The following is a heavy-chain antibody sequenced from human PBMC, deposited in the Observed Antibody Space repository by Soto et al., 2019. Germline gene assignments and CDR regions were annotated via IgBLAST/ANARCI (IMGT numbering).Heavy chain of an antibody. CDR2: IYSGGST. CDR3: ARDLGRIAAAGISGWFDP. CDR1: GFTVSSNY. Sequence: EVQLVESGGGLIQPGGSLRLSCAASGFTVSSNYMSWVRQAPGKGLEWVSVIYSGGSTYYADSVKGRFTISRDNSKNTLYLQMKGLRAEDTAVYYCARDLGRIAAAGISGWFDPWGQGTLVTVSS. V-gene: IGHV3-53*01. D-gene: IGHD6-13*01. J-gene: IGHJ5*02.